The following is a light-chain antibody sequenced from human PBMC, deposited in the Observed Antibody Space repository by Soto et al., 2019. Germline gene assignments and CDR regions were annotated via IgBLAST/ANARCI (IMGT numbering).Light chain of an antibody. CDR2: GAS. CDR3: QQRSNWPIT. CDR1: QTVIRN. Sequence: EIVMTQSPATLSVSPWERATLSCRASQTVIRNLAWYQQKPGQTPRLLIFGASTRATGIPARFSGSGSGTDFTLTISSLEPEDFAVYYCQQRSNWPITFGQGTRLEIK. V-gene: IGKV3-15*01. J-gene: IGKJ5*01.